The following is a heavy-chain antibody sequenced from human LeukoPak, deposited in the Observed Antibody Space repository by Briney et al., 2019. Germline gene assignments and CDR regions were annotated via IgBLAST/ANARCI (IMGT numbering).Heavy chain of an antibody. CDR3: ARINKWELLDWFDP. Sequence: GGSLRLSCAASGFTFSDYYMSWIRQAPGKGLEWVSYISSSGSTIYYADSVKGRFTISRDNAKNSLYLQMNSLRAEDTAVYYCARINKWELLDWFDPWGQGTLVTVSS. D-gene: IGHD1-26*01. CDR1: GFTFSDYY. V-gene: IGHV3-11*01. CDR2: ISSSGSTI. J-gene: IGHJ5*02.